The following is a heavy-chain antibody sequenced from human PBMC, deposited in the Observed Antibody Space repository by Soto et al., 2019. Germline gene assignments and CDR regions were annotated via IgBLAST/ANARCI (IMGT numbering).Heavy chain of an antibody. CDR3: ARCKTTPGGDEYWNFAL. CDR2: IIPILGIA. J-gene: IGHJ2*01. D-gene: IGHD1-1*01. CDR1: GGTFSSYT. V-gene: IGHV1-69*02. Sequence: QVRLVQSGAEVKKPGSSVKVSCKASGGTFSSYTISWVRQAPGQGLEWMGRIIPILGIANYAQKFQGRVTITADNPTSTTYMELSSLRSDATAGYYCARCKTTPGGDEYWNFALWGRDTMVTVSS.